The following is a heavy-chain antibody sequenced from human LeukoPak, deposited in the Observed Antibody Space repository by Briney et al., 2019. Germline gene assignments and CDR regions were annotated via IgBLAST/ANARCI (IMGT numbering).Heavy chain of an antibody. J-gene: IGHJ3*02. V-gene: IGHV3-30*04. CDR1: GFTFSSYA. CDR3: ARAPDSGTYNSGAFDI. Sequence: PGRSLRLSCAASGFTFSSYAMHWVRQAPGKGLEWVAVISYDGSNKYYADSVKGRFTISRDNSKNTLYLQMDSLRAEDTAVYYCARAPDSGTYNSGAFDIWGQGTMVTVSA. CDR2: ISYDGSNK. D-gene: IGHD1-26*01.